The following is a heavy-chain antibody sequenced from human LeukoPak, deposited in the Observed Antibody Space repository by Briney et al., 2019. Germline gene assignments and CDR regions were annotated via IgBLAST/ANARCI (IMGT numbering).Heavy chain of an antibody. CDR3: AREMNYDDYRTSDY. CDR1: GYTFIGYY. Sequence: GASVKVSCKTSGYTFIGYYMHWVRQAPGQGFEWMGRIDSNSGGTNYAQNFQGRVTMTRDTSISTVYMELISLRSDDTAVYYCAREMNYDDYRTSDYWGQRTLVTVSS. J-gene: IGHJ4*02. D-gene: IGHD4-17*01. CDR2: IDSNSGGT. V-gene: IGHV1-2*02.